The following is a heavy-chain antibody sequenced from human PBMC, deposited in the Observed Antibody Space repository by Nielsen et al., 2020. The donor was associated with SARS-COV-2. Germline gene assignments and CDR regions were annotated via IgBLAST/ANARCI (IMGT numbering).Heavy chain of an antibody. CDR1: GFTFDDYA. Sequence: GGSLRLSCAASGFTFDDYAMHWVRQAPGKGLEWVSGISWNSGSIGYADSVKGRFTISRDNAKTSLYLQMNSLRAEDTALYYCAKIHTAMVPTDYWGQGTLVTVSS. D-gene: IGHD5-18*01. J-gene: IGHJ4*02. CDR3: AKIHTAMVPTDY. V-gene: IGHV3-9*01. CDR2: ISWNSGSI.